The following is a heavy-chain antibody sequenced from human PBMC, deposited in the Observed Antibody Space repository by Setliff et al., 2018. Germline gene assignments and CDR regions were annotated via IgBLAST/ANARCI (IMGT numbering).Heavy chain of an antibody. D-gene: IGHD2-15*01. V-gene: IGHV4-38-2*01. CDR3: ARQSARGLADNNWFDP. J-gene: IGHJ5*02. CDR1: GYSISSGYY. Sequence: SETLSLTCGVSGYSISSGYYWGWIRQPPGKGLEWIGSIYRTGTTHYNPSLKSRVTMSVDTSKNQFSLKLSSVTAADTALYYCARQSARGLADNNWFDPWGQGTLVTVS. CDR2: IYRTGTT.